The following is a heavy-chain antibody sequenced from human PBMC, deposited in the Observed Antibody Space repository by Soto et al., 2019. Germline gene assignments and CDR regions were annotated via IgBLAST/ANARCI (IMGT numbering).Heavy chain of an antibody. CDR1: DASISLYH. J-gene: IGHJ5*02. V-gene: IGHV4-4*07. Sequence: SETMSLTWTLADASISLYHWTWIQQPAGKGLEWIGRLYISGRTNYNPSLKSRVTMSVDTSKSQFSLRLSSVTAADTGIYYCARAKIGQEGSWFDPWGQGSLVTVSS. CDR3: ARAKIGQEGSWFDP. CDR2: LYISGRT. D-gene: IGHD2-21*01.